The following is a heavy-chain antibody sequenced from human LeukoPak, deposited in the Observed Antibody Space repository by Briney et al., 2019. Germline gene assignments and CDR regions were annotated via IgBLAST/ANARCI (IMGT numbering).Heavy chain of an antibody. Sequence: GGSLRLSCAAPGFTFSNYWMSWVRQAPGKGLEWVANIKQDGSEKYYVDSVKGRFTTSRDNAKNSLYLQMNSLRAEDTAVYYCARDRWGYSYGGDWGQGTLVTVSS. CDR3: ARDRWGYSYGGD. J-gene: IGHJ4*02. V-gene: IGHV3-7*01. D-gene: IGHD5-18*01. CDR1: GFTFSNYW. CDR2: IKQDGSEK.